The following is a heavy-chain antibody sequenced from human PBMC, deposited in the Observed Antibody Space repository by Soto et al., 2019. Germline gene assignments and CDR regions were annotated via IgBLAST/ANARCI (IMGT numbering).Heavy chain of an antibody. CDR2: IYSGGDT. Sequence: GGSLRLSCAASGFTVDSNYMNWVRQAPGKGLEWVSVIYSGGDTYYTDSVKGRFTISRDNSKNTVYLQMNTLRAEDTAVYFCARVREYASSGSDNGFDIWGQGTMVTVSS. D-gene: IGHD3-22*01. CDR3: ARVREYASSGSDNGFDI. CDR1: GFTVDSNY. J-gene: IGHJ3*02. V-gene: IGHV3-53*01.